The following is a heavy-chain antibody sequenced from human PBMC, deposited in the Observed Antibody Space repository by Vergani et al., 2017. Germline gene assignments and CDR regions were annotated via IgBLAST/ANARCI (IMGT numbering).Heavy chain of an antibody. CDR2: IRSKANSYAT. CDR1: GFTFSGSA. V-gene: IGHV3-73*01. D-gene: IGHD3-22*01. Sequence: EVQLVESGGGLVKPGGSLRLSCAASGFTFSGSAMHWVRQASGKGLEWVGRIRSKANSYATAYAASVKGRFTISRDDSKNTAYLQMNSLKTEDTAVYYCTRERDQPNPPDTYYYDSSGYYYSDYWGQGTLVTVSS. CDR3: TRERDQPNPPDTYYYDSSGYYYSDY. J-gene: IGHJ4*02.